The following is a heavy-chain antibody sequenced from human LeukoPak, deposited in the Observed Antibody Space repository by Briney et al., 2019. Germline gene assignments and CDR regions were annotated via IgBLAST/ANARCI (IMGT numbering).Heavy chain of an antibody. J-gene: IGHJ4*02. V-gene: IGHV3-20*04. CDR3: ARVTVYYDSSGYFDS. CDR2: INWNGAGT. Sequence: GGSLRLSCAASGFIFDNYGMSCVRQAPGKGLEWVSGINWNGAGTGYADSVKGRFTISRDKAKNSLYLQMNSLRAADTALYYCARVTVYYDSSGYFDSWGQGTLVTVSS. CDR1: GFIFDNYG. D-gene: IGHD3-22*01.